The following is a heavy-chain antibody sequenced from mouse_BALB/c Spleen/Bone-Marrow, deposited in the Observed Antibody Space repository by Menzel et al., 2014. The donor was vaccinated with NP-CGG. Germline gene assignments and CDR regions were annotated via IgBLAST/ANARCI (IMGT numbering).Heavy chain of an antibody. Sequence: QVQLQQSGPGLVPPSQSLSITCTVSGFSLTSYGVHWVRPPPGKGLEWLGVIWAGGSTNYNSALMSRLSISKDNSKSQVFLKMNRLQTDDTAMYYCASSSFAYWGQGTLVTVSA. D-gene: IGHD6-1*01. CDR3: ASSSFAY. V-gene: IGHV2-9*02. J-gene: IGHJ3*01. CDR1: GFSLTSYG. CDR2: IWAGGST.